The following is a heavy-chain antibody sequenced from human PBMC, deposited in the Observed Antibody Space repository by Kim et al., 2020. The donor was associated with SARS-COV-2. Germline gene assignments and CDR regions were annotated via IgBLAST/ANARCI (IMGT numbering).Heavy chain of an antibody. CDR3: ARAATSPTAPYYFGMDI. V-gene: IGHV1-69*06. Sequence: SVKVSCKSSAGKFNSYTYTWVRQAPGRGLEWMGGITPLFGSVDYAQKFQDRVTITADTNTGSVYLDVSTLTSEDTGVYYCARAATSPTAPYYFGMDIWRPGTTVTVSS. CDR2: ITPLFGSV. CDR1: AGKFNSYT. J-gene: IGHJ6*02.